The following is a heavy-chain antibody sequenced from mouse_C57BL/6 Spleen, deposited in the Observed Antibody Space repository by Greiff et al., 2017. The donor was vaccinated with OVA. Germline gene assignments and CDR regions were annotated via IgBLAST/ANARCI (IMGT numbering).Heavy chain of an antibody. Sequence: QVQLQQPGAELVRPGSSVKLSCKASGYTFTSYWMDWVKQRPGQGLEWIGNIYPSDSENHYNQKFKDKATLTVDKSSSTAYMQLSSLTSEDSAVYYCARGDDYAAYWGQGTLVTVSA. J-gene: IGHJ3*01. CDR3: ARGDDYAAY. V-gene: IGHV1-61*01. D-gene: IGHD2-4*01. CDR2: IYPSDSEN. CDR1: GYTFTSYW.